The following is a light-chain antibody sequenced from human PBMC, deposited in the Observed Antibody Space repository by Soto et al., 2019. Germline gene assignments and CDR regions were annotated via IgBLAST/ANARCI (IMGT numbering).Light chain of an antibody. V-gene: IGLV2-14*03. CDR1: SSDIGGYNY. J-gene: IGLJ2*01. Sequence: QSALTQPASVSGSPGQAIIISCTGNSSDIGGYNYVSWYQQHPGKAPKLMIYDVSDRPSGVSDRFSGSKSGNTASLTISGLQAEDEADYYCSSYTSSTTLVLFGGGTKLTVL. CDR2: DVS. CDR3: SSYTSSTTLVL.